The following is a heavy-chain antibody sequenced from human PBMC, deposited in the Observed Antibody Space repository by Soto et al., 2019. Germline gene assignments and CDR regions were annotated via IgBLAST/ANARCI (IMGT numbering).Heavy chain of an antibody. CDR3: AIFPHSGYDSFDY. D-gene: IGHD5-12*01. V-gene: IGHV1-69*13. CDR2: IIPIFGTA. Sequence: ASVKVSCKASGGTFSSYAISWVRQAPGQGLEWMGGIIPIFGTANYAQKFQGRVTITADESTSTAYMELSSLRSEDTAVYYCAIFPHSGYDSFDYWGQRTLVTSPQ. J-gene: IGHJ4*02. CDR1: GGTFSSYA.